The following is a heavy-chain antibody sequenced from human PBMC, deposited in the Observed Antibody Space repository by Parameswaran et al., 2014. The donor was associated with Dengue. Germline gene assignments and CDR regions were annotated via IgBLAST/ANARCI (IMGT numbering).Heavy chain of an antibody. CDR2: IIPIFGTA. CDR1: GGTFSSYA. CDR3: ARGWGSYGPYYGMDV. V-gene: IGHV1-69*06. J-gene: IGHJ6*02. D-gene: IGHD1-26*01. Sequence: PGASVKVSCKASGGTFSSYAISWVRQAPGQGLEWMGGIIPIFGTANYAQKFQGRVTITADKSTGTAYMELSSLRSEDTAVYYCARGWGSYGPYYGMDVWGQGTTVTVSS.